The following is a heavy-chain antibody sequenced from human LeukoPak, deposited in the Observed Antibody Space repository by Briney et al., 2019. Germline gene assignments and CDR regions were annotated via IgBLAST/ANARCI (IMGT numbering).Heavy chain of an antibody. J-gene: IGHJ6*02. V-gene: IGHV1-69*04. Sequence: SVKVSCKASGGTFSSYAISWVRQAPGQGLEWMGRIIPILGIANYAQKFQGRVTITADKSTSTAYMELSSLRSEDTAVYYCARELVPAAMDVWGQGTTVTVSS. CDR3: ARELVPAAMDV. D-gene: IGHD2-2*01. CDR2: IIPILGIA. CDR1: GGTFSSYA.